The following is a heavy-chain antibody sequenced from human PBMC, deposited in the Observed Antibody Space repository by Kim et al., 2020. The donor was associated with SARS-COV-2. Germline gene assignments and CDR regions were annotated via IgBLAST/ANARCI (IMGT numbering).Heavy chain of an antibody. CDR3: ARVEYYGSGSLDY. Sequence: YAQKFQGRVTITRDTSASTAYMELGSLRSEDTAVYYCARVEYYGSGSLDYWGQGTLVTVSS. V-gene: IGHV1-3*01. D-gene: IGHD3-10*01. J-gene: IGHJ4*02.